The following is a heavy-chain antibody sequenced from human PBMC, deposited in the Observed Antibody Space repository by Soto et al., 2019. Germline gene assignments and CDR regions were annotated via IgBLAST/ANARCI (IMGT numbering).Heavy chain of an antibody. J-gene: IGHJ4*02. CDR1: GFTFSSYS. CDR2: MSSSSSTI. CDR3: ARDAPPDDF. V-gene: IGHV3-48*04. Sequence: EVQLVASGGGLVQPGGSLRRSCAASGFTFSSYSMNWVRQAPGKGLEWVSYMSSSSSTIYYADSVKGRCTNARDNAKNSLYLQMNRLRAEDTAVYYCARDAPPDDFWGQGTLGTFSS.